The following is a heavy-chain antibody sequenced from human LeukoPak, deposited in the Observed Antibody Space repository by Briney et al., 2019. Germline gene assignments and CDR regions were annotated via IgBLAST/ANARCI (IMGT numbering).Heavy chain of an antibody. J-gene: IGHJ4*02. CDR3: ARGFELPSYFDY. CDR1: GGTFSSYA. V-gene: IGHV1-69*05. CDR2: IIPIFGTA. Sequence: SVKVSCKASGGTFSSYAISWVRQAPGQGLEWMGGIIPIFGTANYAQKFQGRVTITTDESTSTAYMELSSLRSEDTAVYYCARGFELPSYFDYWGQGTLVTASS. D-gene: IGHD3-10*01.